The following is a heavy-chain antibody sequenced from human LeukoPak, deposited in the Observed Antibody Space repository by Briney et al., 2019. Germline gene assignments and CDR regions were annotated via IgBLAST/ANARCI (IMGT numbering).Heavy chain of an antibody. Sequence: SETLSLTCAVYGGSFSGYYRSWIRQPPGKGLEWIGEINHSGSTNYNPSLKSRVTISVDTSKNQFSLKLSSVTAADTAVYYCASFLHYCSGGSCYQGGFDYWGQGTLVTVSS. CDR1: GGSFSGYY. CDR2: INHSGST. V-gene: IGHV4-34*01. CDR3: ASFLHYCSGGSCYQGGFDY. J-gene: IGHJ4*02. D-gene: IGHD2-15*01.